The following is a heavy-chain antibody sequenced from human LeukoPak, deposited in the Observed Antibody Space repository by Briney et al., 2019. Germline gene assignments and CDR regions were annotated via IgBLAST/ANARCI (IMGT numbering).Heavy chain of an antibody. J-gene: IGHJ5*02. CDR3: AKDIYYDRSGPGFVP. V-gene: IGHV3-43*02. Sequence: GGSVRLSCAASGFTCDDYAMHWLRQAPGKGLEGVSLISGDGGSTYYADSVKCRFTISRDNSKNSLYLQMNSLRTEDTALYCCAKDIYYDRSGPGFVPWGQGTLVTVSS. D-gene: IGHD3-22*01. CDR2: ISGDGGST. CDR1: GFTCDDYA.